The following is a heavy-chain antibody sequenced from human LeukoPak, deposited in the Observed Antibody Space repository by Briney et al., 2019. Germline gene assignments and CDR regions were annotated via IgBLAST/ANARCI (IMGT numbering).Heavy chain of an antibody. CDR2: SIPIFGTA. D-gene: IGHD3-22*01. CDR1: GGTFSSYA. CDR3: AIDYDSSGYLSGDAFDI. J-gene: IGHJ3*02. V-gene: IGHV1-69*13. Sequence: SVKVSCKASGGTFSSYAISWVRQAPGQGLEWMGGSIPIFGTANYAQKFQGRVTITADESTSTAYMELSSLRSEDTAVYYCAIDYDSSGYLSGDAFDIWGQGTMVTVSS.